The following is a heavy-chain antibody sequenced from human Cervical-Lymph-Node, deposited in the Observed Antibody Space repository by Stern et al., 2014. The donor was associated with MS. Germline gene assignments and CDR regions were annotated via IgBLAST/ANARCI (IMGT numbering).Heavy chain of an antibody. V-gene: IGHV3-33*01. J-gene: IGHJ4*02. D-gene: IGHD3-10*01. Sequence: VQLVESGGGVVQHGRSLRLSCAASGFTFSSYGMHWVRQAPGKGLEWVAVIWYDGSNKYYADSVKGRFTISRDNSKNTLYLQMNSLRAEDTAVYYCARDRGGKGPVDYWGQGTLVTVSS. CDR1: GFTFSSYG. CDR2: IWYDGSNK. CDR3: ARDRGGKGPVDY.